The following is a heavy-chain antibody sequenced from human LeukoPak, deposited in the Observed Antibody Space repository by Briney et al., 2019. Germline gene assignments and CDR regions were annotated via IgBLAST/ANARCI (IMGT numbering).Heavy chain of an antibody. Sequence: GGSLRLSCAASGFTFSSYAMYWVRQAPGKGLEWVSAIHTSGDTCYADSVKGRFTISRDTSKNTLYLQINSLRVEDTAVYYCIVFGDSNHWGQGTLVTVSS. J-gene: IGHJ5*02. D-gene: IGHD4-17*01. CDR3: IVFGDSNH. CDR2: IHTSGDT. CDR1: GFTFSSYA. V-gene: IGHV3-53*01.